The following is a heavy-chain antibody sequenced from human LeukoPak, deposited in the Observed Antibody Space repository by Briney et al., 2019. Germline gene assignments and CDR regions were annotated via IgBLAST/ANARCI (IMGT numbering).Heavy chain of an antibody. J-gene: IGHJ3*02. CDR1: GFTFSDYS. Sequence: GGSLRLSCAASGFTFSDYSMNWVRQTPRKGLEWVSSISSSSSYIYYADSVKGRFTISRDNAKNSLYLQMNSLRAEDTAVYYCARVSGYGYDAFDIWGQGTMVTVSS. CDR2: ISSSSSYI. V-gene: IGHV3-21*01. CDR3: ARVSGYGYDAFDI. D-gene: IGHD5-12*01.